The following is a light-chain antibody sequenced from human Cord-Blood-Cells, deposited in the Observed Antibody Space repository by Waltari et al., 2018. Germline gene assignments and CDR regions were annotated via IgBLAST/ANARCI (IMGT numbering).Light chain of an antibody. CDR3: QQSYSTPYT. CDR2: AAS. V-gene: IGKV1-39*01. CDR1: QSISSY. J-gene: IGKJ2*01. Sequence: DIQMTHSPSSLSASVGGRVTITCRASQSISSYLNWYQQKPGKAPKLLIYAASSLQSGVPSRFSGSGSGTDFTLTISSLQPEDFATYYCQQSYSTPYTFGQGTKLEIK.